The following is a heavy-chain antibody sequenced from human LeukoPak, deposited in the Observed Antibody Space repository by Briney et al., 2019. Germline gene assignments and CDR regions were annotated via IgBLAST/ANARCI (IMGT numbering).Heavy chain of an antibody. CDR1: GYSFSTYG. CDR3: ARDFRL. CDR2: ISAYNGNT. J-gene: IGHJ4*02. Sequence: GASVKVSCKTSGYSFSTYGISWVRQAPGQGLEWMGWISAYNGNTNYAQKFQGRVTMTTDTSTGTAHLEMRSLRPDDTAVYYCARDFRLWGQGTLVTVSS. V-gene: IGHV1-18*01.